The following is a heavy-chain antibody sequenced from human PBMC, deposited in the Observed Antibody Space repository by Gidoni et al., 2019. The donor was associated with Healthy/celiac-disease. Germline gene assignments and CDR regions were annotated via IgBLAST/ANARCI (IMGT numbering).Heavy chain of an antibody. CDR3: ARGVRNRVRSVWWFDP. D-gene: IGHD3-10*02. V-gene: IGHV4-34*01. J-gene: IGHJ5*02. CDR1: GVPFSGYS. Sequence: QVQLQQWGAGLLKPSETLSLTSSVYGVPFSGYSWGWTRQPQGKGLEWIGEINHSGSTNYNTTFKSRVTISVDTTKNQLALKLRSVTAADTDVYDCARGVRNRVRSVWWFDPWGQGTLVTVSS. CDR2: INHSGST.